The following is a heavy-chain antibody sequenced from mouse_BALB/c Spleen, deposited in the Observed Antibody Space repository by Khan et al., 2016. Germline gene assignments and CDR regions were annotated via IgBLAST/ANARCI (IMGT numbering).Heavy chain of an antibody. CDR2: ISGGSSTI. V-gene: IGHV5-17*02. CDR3: ARLTPYAMDY. CDR1: GFTFSVFG. J-gene: IGHJ4*01. Sequence: EVELVESGGGLVQPGGSRKLSCAASGFTFSVFGIHWVRQAPEKGLEWVAYISGGSSTIYYADTVKGRFTISRDNPKNTLFLQMTSLRSDDTAVYYCARLTPYAMDYWGQGTSVTVSS. D-gene: IGHD4-1*01.